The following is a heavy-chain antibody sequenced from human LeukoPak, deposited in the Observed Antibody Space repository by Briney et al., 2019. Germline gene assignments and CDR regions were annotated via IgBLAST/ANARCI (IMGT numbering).Heavy chain of an antibody. CDR3: ARGFLGYDSSDYAFSYY. D-gene: IGHD3-22*01. Sequence: ASVKVSCKASGYTFTSYDITWVRQATGQGLEWMGWMNPNNGNTGYAQRFQGRVTLTRDTSISTAYMELSSLRSEDTAVYYCARGFLGYDSSDYAFSYYWGQGTLVTVSS. J-gene: IGHJ4*02. V-gene: IGHV1-8*01. CDR1: GYTFTSYD. CDR2: MNPNNGNT.